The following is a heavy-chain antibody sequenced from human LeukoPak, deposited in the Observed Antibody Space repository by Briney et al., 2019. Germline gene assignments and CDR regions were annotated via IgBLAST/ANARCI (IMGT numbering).Heavy chain of an antibody. CDR3: ARASGDYDYYYYYLDV. Sequence: ASVKVSCKASGYTFTSYGISWVRQAPGQGLEWMGWISAYNGNTNYAQKLKGRVTMTTDKSTSTTYMELRSLRSDDTAVYYCARASGDYDYYYYYLDVWGKGTTVTVSS. CDR1: GYTFTSYG. CDR2: ISAYNGNT. J-gene: IGHJ6*03. V-gene: IGHV1-18*01. D-gene: IGHD4-17*01.